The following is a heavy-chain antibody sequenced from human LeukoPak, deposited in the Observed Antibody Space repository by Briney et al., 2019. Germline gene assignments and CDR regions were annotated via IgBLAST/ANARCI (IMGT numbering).Heavy chain of an antibody. V-gene: IGHV3-11*01. CDR1: GGSFSGYY. CDR3: ARDSEMATTNYYYYYYMDV. J-gene: IGHJ6*03. CDR2: ISSSGSTI. D-gene: IGHD5-24*01. Sequence: LSLTCAVYGGSFSGYYWSWIRQAPGKGLEWVSCISSSGSTIYYADSVKGRFTISRDNAKNSLYLQMNSLRAEDTAVYYCARDSEMATTNYYYYYYMDVWGKGTTVTISS.